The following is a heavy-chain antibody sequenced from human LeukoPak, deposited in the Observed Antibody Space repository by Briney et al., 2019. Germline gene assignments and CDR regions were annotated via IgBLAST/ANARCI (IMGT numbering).Heavy chain of an antibody. CDR1: GYTFSTYW. CDR3: ARQLQLGTFDS. V-gene: IGHV5-51*01. D-gene: IGHD3-16*01. J-gene: IGHJ5*01. CDR2: IYPGDSET. Sequence: GESLKISCEAFGYTFSTYWVGWVRQVPGKGLEWMGLIYPGDSETKYSPSFEGQITISTDKTINTAYLQWSSLQASETAVYYCARQLQLGTFDSWGPGTLVIVSS.